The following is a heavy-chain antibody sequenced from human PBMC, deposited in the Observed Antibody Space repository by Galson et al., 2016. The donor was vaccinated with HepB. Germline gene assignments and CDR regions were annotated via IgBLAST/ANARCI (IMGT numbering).Heavy chain of an antibody. J-gene: IGHJ4*02. Sequence: SLRLSCAASGFTFSSYAMSWVRQAPGKGLEWVSGISWNSGSIGYADSVKGRFTISRDNAKNSLYLQMNSLRAEDTALYYCAKATSSGIAAAGGDYWGQGTLVTVSS. CDR2: ISWNSGSI. CDR1: GFTFSSYA. V-gene: IGHV3-9*01. D-gene: IGHD6-13*01. CDR3: AKATSSGIAAAGGDY.